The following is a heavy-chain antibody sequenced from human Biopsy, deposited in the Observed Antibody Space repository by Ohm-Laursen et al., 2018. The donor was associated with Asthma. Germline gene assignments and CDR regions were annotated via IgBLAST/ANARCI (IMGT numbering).Heavy chain of an antibody. CDR1: GGSVSSDKYY. D-gene: IGHD2-15*01. V-gene: IGHV4-61*01. J-gene: IGHJ2*01. CDR2: ISYSGST. CDR3: ARVPTTLRYFDL. Sequence: GTLSLTWSVSGGSVSSDKYYWSWIRQPPGKGLAWVSYISYSGSTDYNPSLKSRLTISMDTSKNQFSLKLSSVTAADTAVYYCARVPTTLRYFDLWGRGTLVTVSS.